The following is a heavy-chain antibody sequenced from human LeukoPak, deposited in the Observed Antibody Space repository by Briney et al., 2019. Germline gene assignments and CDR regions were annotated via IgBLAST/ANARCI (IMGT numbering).Heavy chain of an antibody. V-gene: IGHV3-30*02. D-gene: IGHD2-2*01. CDR1: GFTFSSYG. CDR2: IRYDGSNT. J-gene: IGHJ6*03. Sequence: PGGSLRLSCAASGFTFSSYGMHWVRQAPGKGLEWVAFIRYDGSNTYYADSVKGRFTISRDNSKNTFYLQMNSLRAEDTAVYYCAKAGGYCSSTSCYFYYYYYYMDVWGKGTTVTVSS. CDR3: AKAGGYCSSTSCYFYYYYYYMDV.